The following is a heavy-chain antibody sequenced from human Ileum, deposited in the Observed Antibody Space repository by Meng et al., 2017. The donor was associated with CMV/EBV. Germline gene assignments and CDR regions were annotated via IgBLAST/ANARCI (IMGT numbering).Heavy chain of an antibody. J-gene: IGHJ4*02. D-gene: IGHD3-16*01. V-gene: IGHV3-7*01. Sequence: GGSLRLSCAASGFTFSTYWMAWVRQAPGKGLEWVACINEHGSEKYYVDSVKGRLTVSRDNAKNSLHLQMDSLRGDDTAVYYCEGQRGSSPFGFWGQGTLVTVSS. CDR3: EGQRGSSPFGF. CDR2: INEHGSEK. CDR1: GFTFSTYW.